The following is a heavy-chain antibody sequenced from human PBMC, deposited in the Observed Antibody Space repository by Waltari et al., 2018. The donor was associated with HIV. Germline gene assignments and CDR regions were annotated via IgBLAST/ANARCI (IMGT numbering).Heavy chain of an antibody. J-gene: IGHJ4*02. D-gene: IGHD3-22*01. CDR3: ARFDYDSKVDY. Sequence: EVQLVESGGGLVKPGGSLRLSCAASGFTFRRYSMNWVRQAPGKGLEWVSSISSSSSYIYYADSVKGRFIISRDNAKNSLYLQMNSLRAEDTAVYYCARFDYDSKVDYWGQGTLVTVSS. V-gene: IGHV3-21*01. CDR1: GFTFRRYS. CDR2: ISSSSSYI.